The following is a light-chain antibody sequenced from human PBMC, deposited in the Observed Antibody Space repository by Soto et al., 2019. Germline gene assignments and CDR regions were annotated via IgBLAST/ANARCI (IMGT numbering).Light chain of an antibody. CDR1: QAISGY. Sequence: DIQLTQSPSFLSASVGDRVTITCRASQAISGYLAWYHQKLGKAPKLLIYDASTLQSGVPSRFSGSGSGTEFTLTISSLQPEDFATYYCQQINSYPLTFGGGTKVEIK. CDR2: DAS. CDR3: QQINSYPLT. V-gene: IGKV1-9*01. J-gene: IGKJ4*01.